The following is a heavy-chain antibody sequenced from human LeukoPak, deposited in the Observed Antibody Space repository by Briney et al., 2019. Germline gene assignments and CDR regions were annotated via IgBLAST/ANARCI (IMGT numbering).Heavy chain of an antibody. V-gene: IGHV1-18*01. Sequence: ASVKVSCKASGYTFISYGISWVRQAPGQGLEWMGWISAYNGNTNYAQKLQGRVTMTTDTSTSTAYMELRSLRSDDTAVYYCARYCSGGSCYSGAPDYWGQGTLVTVSS. CDR2: ISAYNGNT. D-gene: IGHD2-15*01. CDR1: GYTFISYG. J-gene: IGHJ4*02. CDR3: ARYCSGGSCYSGAPDY.